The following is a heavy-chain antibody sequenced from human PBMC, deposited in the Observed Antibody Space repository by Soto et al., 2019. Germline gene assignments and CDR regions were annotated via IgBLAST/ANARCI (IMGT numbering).Heavy chain of an antibody. D-gene: IGHD3-16*01. V-gene: IGHV2-5*02. CDR1: GFSLSTRGVG. CDR3: EHNLGLSPPDY. J-gene: IGHJ4*02. CDR2: IYWDDDK. Sequence: GSGPTLVNPTQTLTLTCTFSGFSLSTRGVGVGWIRQPPGKALEWLALIYWDDDKRFSPSLKSRVTITKDTPRNQVVLIMTNMDPVDTATYYCEHNLGLSPPDYWGQGTLFTVSS.